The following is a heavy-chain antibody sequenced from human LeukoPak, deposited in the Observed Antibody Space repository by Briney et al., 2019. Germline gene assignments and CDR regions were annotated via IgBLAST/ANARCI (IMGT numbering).Heavy chain of an antibody. CDR1: AFTFTSHA. CDR2: ISGSGGST. J-gene: IGHJ4*02. CDR3: AKDLKSYFFRSGTGDY. D-gene: IGHD3-10*01. Sequence: GGSLRPSWAPSAFTFTSHAMSWVRHPPGKGLVWVSAISGSGGSTYYADSVKGRFTISRDNSKNTLYLQMNSLRAEDTAVYYCAKDLKSYFFRSGTGDYWGQGTLVTVSS. V-gene: IGHV3-23*01.